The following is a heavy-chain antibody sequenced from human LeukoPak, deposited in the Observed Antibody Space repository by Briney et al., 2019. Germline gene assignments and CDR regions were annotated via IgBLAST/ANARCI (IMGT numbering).Heavy chain of an antibody. J-gene: IGHJ4*02. CDR2: VDHSGST. CDR3: ARLSGQLWLPPSFFDY. Sequence: PWETLSLTCTVSGGSISRRSYYWGWVRQAPGKGLEWLGSVDHSGSTYYNPSLKRRVTIAVDTSKNQFSLRLSYVTAADTAVYYCARLSGQLWLPPSFFDYWGQGTL. D-gene: IGHD5-18*01. CDR1: GGSISRRSYY. V-gene: IGHV4-39*01.